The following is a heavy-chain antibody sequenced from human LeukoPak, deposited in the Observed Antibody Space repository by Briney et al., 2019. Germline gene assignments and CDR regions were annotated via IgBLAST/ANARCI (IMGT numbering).Heavy chain of an antibody. Sequence: PGGSLRLSCAASGFTFSSYSMNWVRQAPGKGLEWVSSISSSSSYIYYADSVKGRFTISRDNAKNSPYLQMNSLRAEDTAVYYCVRDYGGSSPFDYWGQGTLVTVSS. D-gene: IGHD4-23*01. CDR3: VRDYGGSSPFDY. CDR2: ISSSSSYI. V-gene: IGHV3-21*01. CDR1: GFTFSSYS. J-gene: IGHJ4*02.